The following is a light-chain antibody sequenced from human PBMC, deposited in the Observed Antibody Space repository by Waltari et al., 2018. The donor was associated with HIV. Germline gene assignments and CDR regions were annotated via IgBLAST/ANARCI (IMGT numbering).Light chain of an antibody. J-gene: IGLJ2*01. CDR2: DVH. CDR3: SSFTGSITVI. CDR1: YYDIGRYNY. Sequence: QSVLSQPVSVSGSPGQSITISCTGTYYDIGRYNYVSWYHQSPGTAPKLILYDVHYRPSGVSDRFSGSKSGNTASLTISGLQPEDEGQYYCSSFTGSITVIFGGGTKLTVL. V-gene: IGLV2-14*01.